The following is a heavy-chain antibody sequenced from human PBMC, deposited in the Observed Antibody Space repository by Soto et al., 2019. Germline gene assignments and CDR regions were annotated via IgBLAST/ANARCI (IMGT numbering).Heavy chain of an antibody. V-gene: IGHV3-30*18. CDR1: GFTFSSYG. D-gene: IGHD1-26*01. Sequence: QVQLVESGGGVVQPGRSLRLSCAASGFTFSSYGMHWVRQAPCKGLEWVAVISYDGSNKYYADSVKGRFTISRDNSKNTLYLQMNSLRAEDTAVYYCAKALIPGIVGATGHYYGMDVWGQGTTVTVSS. CDR2: ISYDGSNK. CDR3: AKALIPGIVGATGHYYGMDV. J-gene: IGHJ6*02.